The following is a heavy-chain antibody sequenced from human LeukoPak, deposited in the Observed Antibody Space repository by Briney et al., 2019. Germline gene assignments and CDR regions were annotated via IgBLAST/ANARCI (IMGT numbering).Heavy chain of an antibody. CDR2: ISSISSTI. CDR1: GFTSSSYS. CDR3: ASSLGPDY. D-gene: IGHD3-16*01. Sequence: PGGSLRLSCAASGFTSSSYSMNWGRQAPEKGLEWVSYISSISSTIYYADSVKGRFTISRDNAKNTLYLQMNSLRAEDTAVYYCASSLGPDYWGLGTLVSVSS. V-gene: IGHV3-48*04. J-gene: IGHJ4*02.